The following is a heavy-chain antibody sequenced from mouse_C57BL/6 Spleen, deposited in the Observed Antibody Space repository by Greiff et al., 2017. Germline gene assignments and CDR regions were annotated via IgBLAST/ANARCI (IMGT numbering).Heavy chain of an antibody. CDR1: GYTFTSYW. V-gene: IGHV1-53*01. D-gene: IGHD1-1*01. CDR3: ARWRGYGSSSDY. J-gene: IGHJ2*01. Sequence: QVQLQQPGTELVKPGASGYTFTSYWMHWVKQRPGQGLEWIGNINPSNGGTNYNEKFKSKATLTVDKSSSTAYMQLSSLTSEDSAVYYCARWRGYGSSSDYWGQGTTLTVSS. CDR2: INPSNGGT.